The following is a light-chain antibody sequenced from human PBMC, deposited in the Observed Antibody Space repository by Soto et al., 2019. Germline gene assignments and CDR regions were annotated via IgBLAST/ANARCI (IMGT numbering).Light chain of an antibody. CDR3: QQYDNWPLT. V-gene: IGKV3D-15*01. Sequence: ELVMTQSPATLSFSPGERATLSCRASQSVDSNLAWYQQKPGQAPRLLIFGASTRATGIPARFSGSGSGTDFTLTISSLQSEDFGVYFCQQYDNWPLTFGGGTKVDIK. CDR1: QSVDSN. J-gene: IGKJ4*01. CDR2: GAS.